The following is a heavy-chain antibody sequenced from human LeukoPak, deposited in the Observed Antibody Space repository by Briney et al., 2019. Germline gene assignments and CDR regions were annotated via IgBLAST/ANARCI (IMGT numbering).Heavy chain of an antibody. CDR1: GYTFTDYY. CDR3: ARGRNIEMTTMSGGSDY. V-gene: IGHV1-2*02. CDR2: LNPNSGDT. D-gene: IGHD5-24*01. Sequence: GASVKVSCKASGYTFTDYYMHWVRQAPGQGLEWMGWLNPNSGDTNYAQKFQGRVSMTRDTSISTAYMDLSDLRSDGTAVYYCARGRNIEMTTMSGGSDYWGQGTLVTVSS. J-gene: IGHJ4*02.